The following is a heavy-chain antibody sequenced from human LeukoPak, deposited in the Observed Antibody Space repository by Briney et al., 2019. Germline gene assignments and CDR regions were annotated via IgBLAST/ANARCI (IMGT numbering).Heavy chain of an antibody. D-gene: IGHD3-22*01. Sequence: PGESLRLSCAASGFTFSSYARSWVRQAPGKGLEGVSGISTSGGSSSYADSVKGRFTISRDNPRNTLYVQMNSLRDEDTALYYCAIMHPYYDGSGYWVQWGQGTLVTASS. V-gene: IGHV3-23*01. CDR2: ISTSGGSS. J-gene: IGHJ4*02. CDR1: GFTFSSYA. CDR3: AIMHPYYDGSGYWVQ.